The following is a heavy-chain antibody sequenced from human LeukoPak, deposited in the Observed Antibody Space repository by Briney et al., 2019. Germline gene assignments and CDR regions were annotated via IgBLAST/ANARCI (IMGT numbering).Heavy chain of an antibody. V-gene: IGHV3-30*03. CDR3: ARDSGYDSSGYYSYDAFDI. J-gene: IGHJ3*02. CDR2: ISYDGSNT. D-gene: IGHD3-22*01. CDR1: GFTFSSYA. Sequence: GGSLRLSCAASGFTFSSYAMHWVRQAPGKGLEWVAVISYDGSNTYYADSVKGRFTISRDNSENTLYLQMNSLRAEDTAVYYCARDSGYDSSGYYSYDAFDIWGQGTMVTVSS.